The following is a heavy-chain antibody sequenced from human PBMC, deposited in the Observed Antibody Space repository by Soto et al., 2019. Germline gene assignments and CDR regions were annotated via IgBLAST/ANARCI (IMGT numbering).Heavy chain of an antibody. D-gene: IGHD3-16*01. Sequence: GGSLRLSCVTSGFTFSDYAMHWVRQAPGKGLEWVAVIRPDGSNRYYADSVKGRFTISRDISKNTLYLQMSSLRADDTAVYFCARVGRPQHLLTGFDNWGQGTLGTVSS. CDR1: GFTFSDYA. V-gene: IGHV3-33*01. CDR3: ARVGRPQHLLTGFDN. CDR2: IRPDGSNR. J-gene: IGHJ5*02.